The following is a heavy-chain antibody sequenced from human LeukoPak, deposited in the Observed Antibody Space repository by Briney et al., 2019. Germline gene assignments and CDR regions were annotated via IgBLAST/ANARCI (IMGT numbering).Heavy chain of an antibody. CDR1: GYTFTGYY. J-gene: IGHJ4*02. CDR3: ARGGSSTSTQPFDY. D-gene: IGHD2-2*01. Sequence: ASVKVSCKASGYTFTGYYMHWVRQAPGQGLEWMGWINPNSGGTNYAQKFQGWVTMTRDTSISTAYMELSRLRSDDTAVYYCARGGSSTSTQPFDYWGQGTLVTVSS. CDR2: INPNSGGT. V-gene: IGHV1-2*04.